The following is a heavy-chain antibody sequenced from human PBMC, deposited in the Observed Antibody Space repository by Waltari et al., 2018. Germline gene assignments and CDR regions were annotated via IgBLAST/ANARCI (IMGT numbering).Heavy chain of an antibody. Sequence: EVQLLESGGGLVQPGGSLRLSCAASGFTFSSYAMSWVRQAPGKGLEWVSAISGSGGSTYYADCVKGRFTISRDNSKNTLDLQMNSLRAEDTAGYYGAIMSHYSNYGGDYWGQGTLVTVSS. V-gene: IGHV3-23*01. CDR1: GFTFSSYA. CDR2: ISGSGGST. CDR3: AIMSHYSNYGGDY. D-gene: IGHD4-4*01. J-gene: IGHJ4*02.